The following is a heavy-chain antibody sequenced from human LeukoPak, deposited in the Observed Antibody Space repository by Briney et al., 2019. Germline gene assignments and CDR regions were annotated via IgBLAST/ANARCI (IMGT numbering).Heavy chain of an antibody. CDR3: ARAESTVTGFDP. V-gene: IGHV4-31*03. D-gene: IGHD4-17*01. CDR2: IYYSGST. CDR1: GGSISSSSYY. J-gene: IGHJ5*02. Sequence: SETLSLTCTVSGGSISSSSYYWGWIRQPPGKGLEWIGYIYYSGSTYYNPSLKSRVTISVDTSKNQFSLKLSSVTAADTAVYYCARAESTVTGFDPWGQGTLVTVSS.